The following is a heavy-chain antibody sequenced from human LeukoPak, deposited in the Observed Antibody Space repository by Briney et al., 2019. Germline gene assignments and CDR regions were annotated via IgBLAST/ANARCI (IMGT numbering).Heavy chain of an antibody. CDR1: GYRFTSYW. D-gene: IGHD2-2*01. CDR3: ARLARYCSSTSCYYNYMDV. Sequence: GESLKISCKGSGYRFTSYWIGWVRQMPGKGLEWMGIIYPGDSDTRYSPSFQGQVTISADKSISTGYLQWSSLKASDTAMYYCARLARYCSSTSCYYNYMDVWGKGTTVTVSS. CDR2: IYPGDSDT. J-gene: IGHJ6*03. V-gene: IGHV5-51*01.